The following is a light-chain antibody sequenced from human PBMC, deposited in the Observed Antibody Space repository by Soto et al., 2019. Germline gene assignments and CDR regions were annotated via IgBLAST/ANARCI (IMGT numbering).Light chain of an antibody. CDR1: QAVNNY. Sequence: DIQMTQSPSSLSASVGDRVTITCRASQAVNNYLAWYQQKPGRAPKLLIYAASTLQSGVPSRFSGGGSGTDFTLTISSLQPEDVATYYCQKYNNCPPATFGPGTKV. CDR3: QKYNNCPPAT. J-gene: IGKJ3*01. CDR2: AAS. V-gene: IGKV1-27*01.